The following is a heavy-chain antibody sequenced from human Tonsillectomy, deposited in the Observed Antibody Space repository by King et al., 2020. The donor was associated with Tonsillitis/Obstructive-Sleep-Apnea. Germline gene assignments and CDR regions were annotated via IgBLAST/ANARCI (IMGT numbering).Heavy chain of an antibody. CDR2: ISYDGSNK. CDR1: GFTFSSYA. J-gene: IGHJ4*02. CDR3: ASSIAAHLRGLFDY. D-gene: IGHD6-6*01. Sequence: VQLVESGGGVVQPGRSLRLSCAASGFTFSSYAMHWVRQAPGKGLEWVAVISYDGSNKYYADSVKGRFTISRDNSKNTLYLQMNSLRAEDTAVYYCASSIAAHLRGLFDYWGQGTLVTVSS. V-gene: IGHV3-30*04.